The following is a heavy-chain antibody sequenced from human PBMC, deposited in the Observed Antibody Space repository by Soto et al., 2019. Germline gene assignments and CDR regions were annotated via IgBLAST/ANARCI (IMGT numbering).Heavy chain of an antibody. CDR3: ARSRVCGRSRLYYYYGMDV. CDR2: ISASNGNT. D-gene: IGHD3-16*01. CDR1: GYTFTSYG. V-gene: IGHV1-18*01. Sequence: GASVKVSCKASGYTFTSYGISWVRQAPGQGLEWMAWISASNGNTNSAQKFQGRVTMTTETSTTTAYMKLRSLTSDDTAVYFCARSRVCGRSRLYYYYGMDVWGQGTTVTVSS. J-gene: IGHJ6*02.